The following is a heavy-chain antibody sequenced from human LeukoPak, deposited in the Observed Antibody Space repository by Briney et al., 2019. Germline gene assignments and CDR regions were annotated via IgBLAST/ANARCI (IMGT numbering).Heavy chain of an antibody. CDR3: ARDNYGSGSYYKY. Sequence: GASVKVSCKASGYTFSDYYMHWVRQAPGQGLEWMGWINTNNGGTNYAQKFQGRVSMTRDTSISTAYMEVRRLRSDDTAVYYCARDNYGSGSYYKYWGQGTLVTVSS. V-gene: IGHV1-2*02. CDR1: GYTFSDYY. J-gene: IGHJ4*02. CDR2: INTNNGGT. D-gene: IGHD3-10*01.